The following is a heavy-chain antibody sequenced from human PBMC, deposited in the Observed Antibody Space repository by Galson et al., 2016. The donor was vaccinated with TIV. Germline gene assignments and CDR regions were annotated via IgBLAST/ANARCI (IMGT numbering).Heavy chain of an antibody. CDR3: ARGFNYGFDFYYGMDV. Sequence: SVKVSCKASGYPFSAYYIHWVRQAPGQGLEWMGWINPYGDDTNYEQRFQGRVSMTSDTSINTAYMELSSLRSDDTAIFFCARGFNYGFDFYYGMDVWGQGTMVPVS. D-gene: IGHD5-18*01. CDR1: GYPFSAYY. V-gene: IGHV1-2*02. J-gene: IGHJ6*02. CDR2: INPYGDDT.